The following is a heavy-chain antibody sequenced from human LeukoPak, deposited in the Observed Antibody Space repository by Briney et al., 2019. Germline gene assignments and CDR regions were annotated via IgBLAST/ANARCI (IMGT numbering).Heavy chain of an antibody. CDR3: ARDARVVPAANPLTPDFDY. Sequence: ASVKVSCKASGYTFTSYYMHWVRQAPGQGLEWMGIINPSGGSTSYAQKFQGRVTMTRDTSTSTVYMELSSLRSEDTAVYYCARDARVVPAANPLTPDFDYWGQGTLVTVSS. V-gene: IGHV1-46*01. J-gene: IGHJ4*02. CDR1: GYTFTSYY. CDR2: INPSGGST. D-gene: IGHD2-2*01.